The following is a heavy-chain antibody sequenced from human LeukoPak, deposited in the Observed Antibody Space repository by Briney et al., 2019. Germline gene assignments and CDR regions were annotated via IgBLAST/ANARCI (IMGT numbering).Heavy chain of an antibody. V-gene: IGHV1-69*05. Sequence: SVKVSCKASGYTFSSYAISWVRQAPGQGLEWMGGIIPIFGAVNYAQKFQGRVTITTDESTNTAYMELSSLRSEDTAVYYCARDVGDFDYWGQGTLVTVSS. CDR2: IIPIFGAV. CDR1: GYTFSSYA. CDR3: ARDVGDFDY. D-gene: IGHD2-15*01. J-gene: IGHJ4*02.